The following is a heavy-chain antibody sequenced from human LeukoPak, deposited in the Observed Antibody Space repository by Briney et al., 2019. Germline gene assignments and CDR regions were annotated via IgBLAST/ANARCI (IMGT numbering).Heavy chain of an antibody. CDR3: ARASGYLKDY. Sequence: GGSLRLSCAASGFTVSSNYMSSVRQAPGKGLEWVSVIYSGGSTFYADSVKGRFTISRDNAKNSLYLQMNSLRAEDTAVYYCARASGYLKDYWGQGTLVTVSS. CDR1: GFTVSSNY. J-gene: IGHJ4*02. CDR2: IYSGGST. V-gene: IGHV3-53*01. D-gene: IGHD5-12*01.